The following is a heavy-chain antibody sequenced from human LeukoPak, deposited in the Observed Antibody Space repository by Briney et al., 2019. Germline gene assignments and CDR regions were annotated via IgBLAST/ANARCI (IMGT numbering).Heavy chain of an antibody. D-gene: IGHD6-6*01. V-gene: IGHV5-51*01. Sequence: GESLKISCKGSGYSFTSYWIGWVRQMPGKGLEWMGIIYPGDSDTRYSPSFQGQVTISADKSISTAYLQWSSLKASDTAMYYCARHWRQLDPADAFDIWGQGTMVTVSS. CDR1: GYSFTSYW. CDR3: ARHWRQLDPADAFDI. CDR2: IYPGDSDT. J-gene: IGHJ3*02.